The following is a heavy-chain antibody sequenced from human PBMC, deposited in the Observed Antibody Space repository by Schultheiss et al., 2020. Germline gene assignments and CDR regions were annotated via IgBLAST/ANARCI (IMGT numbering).Heavy chain of an antibody. J-gene: IGHJ4*02. CDR1: GFTFSSYG. CDR3: ARDGQKSGWYQPGGY. V-gene: IGHV3-30*03. D-gene: IGHD6-19*01. CDR2: ISYDGSNK. Sequence: GESLKISCAASGFTFSSYGMHWVRQAPGKGLEWVAVISYDGSNKYYADSVKGRFTISRDNSKNTLYLQMISLRPEDAAVYYCARDGQKSGWYQPGGYWGQGTLVTVSS.